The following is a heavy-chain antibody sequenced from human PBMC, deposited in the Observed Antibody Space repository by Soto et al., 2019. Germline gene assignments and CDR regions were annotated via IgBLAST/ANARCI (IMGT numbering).Heavy chain of an antibody. CDR1: GFTFSEYS. J-gene: IGHJ5*02. CDR3: VKVSTFYDILTGYYSTNFFDP. D-gene: IGHD3-9*01. Sequence: GSLRLSCSASGFTFSEYSMHWVRQAPGKGLQYVSTISSDGDITYYADSVKGRFTISRDNSKNTLYLQMNSLRPEDTAVYYCVKVSTFYDILTGYYSTNFFDPWGQGTLVTVSS. V-gene: IGHV3-64D*06. CDR2: ISSDGDIT.